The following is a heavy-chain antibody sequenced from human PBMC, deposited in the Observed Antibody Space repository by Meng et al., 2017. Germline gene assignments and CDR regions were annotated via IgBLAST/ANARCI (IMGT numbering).Heavy chain of an antibody. Sequence: LTGAASGFTFSSYWMHWVRQAPGKGLVWVSRINSDGSSTSYADSVKGRFTISRDNAKNTLYLQMNSLRAEDTAVYYCAREIVVVPAASYYYGMDVWGQGTTVTVSS. V-gene: IGHV3-74*01. CDR1: GFTFSSYW. J-gene: IGHJ6*02. CDR2: INSDGSST. CDR3: AREIVVVPAASYYYGMDV. D-gene: IGHD2-2*01.